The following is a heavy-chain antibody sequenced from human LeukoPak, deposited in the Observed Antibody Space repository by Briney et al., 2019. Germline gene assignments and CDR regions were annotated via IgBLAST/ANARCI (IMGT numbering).Heavy chain of an antibody. CDR2: INNDGSGT. CDR3: ANLYYGGSY. V-gene: IGHV3-74*01. Sequence: GGSLRLSCAASGFTFSSYWMHWVRQAPGKGPVWVSRINNDGSGTTYADSVKGRFTISRDNSKNTLYLQMNSLRAEDTAVYYCANLYYGGSYWGQGTLVTVSS. CDR1: GFTFSSYW. D-gene: IGHD3-10*01. J-gene: IGHJ4*02.